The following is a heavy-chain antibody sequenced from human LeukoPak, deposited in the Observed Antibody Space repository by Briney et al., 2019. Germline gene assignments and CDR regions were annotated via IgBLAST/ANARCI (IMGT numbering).Heavy chain of an antibody. CDR2: INPSSGVT. Sequence: ASVKVSCKASGYTFTGYYIHWVRQAPGQGLEWMGRINPSSGVTTYVQKFQGRVTMTRDTSIGTAYMELSRLRSDDTAVYYCATRGGANTLNYWGQGTLVTVSS. J-gene: IGHJ4*02. D-gene: IGHD4/OR15-4a*01. V-gene: IGHV1-2*06. CDR1: GYTFTGYY. CDR3: ATRGGANTLNY.